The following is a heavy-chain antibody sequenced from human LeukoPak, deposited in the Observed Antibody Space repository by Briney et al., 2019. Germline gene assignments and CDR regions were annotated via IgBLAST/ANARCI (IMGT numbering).Heavy chain of an antibody. D-gene: IGHD1-26*01. CDR3: AHSWGSGSYLIGAFDI. J-gene: IGHJ3*02. V-gene: IGHV1-24*01. CDR2: FDPEDGET. Sequence: ASVKVSCKVSGYTLTELSMHWGRRAPGKGGEGMGGFDPEDGETTYAQKFQGRVTMTEDTSTDTAYMELSSLRSEDTAVYYCAHSWGSGSYLIGAFDIWGQGTMVTVSS. CDR1: GYTLTELS.